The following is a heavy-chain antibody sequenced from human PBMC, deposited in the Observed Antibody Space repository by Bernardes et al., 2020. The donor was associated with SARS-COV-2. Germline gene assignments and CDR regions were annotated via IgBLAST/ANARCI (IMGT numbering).Heavy chain of an antibody. J-gene: IGHJ6*02. CDR3: ARDLIVPPAIGPIYHYGMDV. CDR2: ISSVSNYM. D-gene: IGHD2-2*01. V-gene: IGHV3-21*01. Sequence: GGSLRLSCAASGFTFSRYSMNWVRQAPGKGLEWVSSISSVSNYMYYADSVKGRFAISRDNARNSLYLQMNSLRAEDTAVYYCARDLIVPPAIGPIYHYGMDVWGQGTTVTVSS. CDR1: GFTFSRYS.